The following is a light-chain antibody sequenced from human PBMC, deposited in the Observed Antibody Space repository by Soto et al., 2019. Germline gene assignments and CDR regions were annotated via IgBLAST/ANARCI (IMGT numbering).Light chain of an antibody. J-gene: IGKJ5*01. CDR3: QQRSNWPSIT. CDR2: DAS. CDR1: QSVSSY. Sequence: EIVLTQSPATLSLSPGERATLSCRASQSVSSYLAWYQQKPGQAPRLLIYDASNRATGIPARFSGSGSGTDFTLTLSSLEPEDFAVYYCQQRSNWPSITFGQGTRLEIK. V-gene: IGKV3-11*01.